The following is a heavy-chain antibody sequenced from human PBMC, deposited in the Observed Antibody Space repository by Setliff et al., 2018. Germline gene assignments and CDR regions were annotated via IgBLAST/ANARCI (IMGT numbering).Heavy chain of an antibody. D-gene: IGHD6-13*01. CDR2: IHVSGGST. CDR3: ARCSSWHGHYPHFNY. J-gene: IGHJ4*02. Sequence: HPGGSLRLSCTASGLSYSNDWVSWVRQAPGKGLEWVSSIHVSGGSTYYADSVKGRFTISRDNSKNTLYLQMNRLRAEDTAIYYCARCSSWHGHYPHFNYWGQGTLVTVSS. V-gene: IGHV3-23*01. CDR1: GLSYSNDW.